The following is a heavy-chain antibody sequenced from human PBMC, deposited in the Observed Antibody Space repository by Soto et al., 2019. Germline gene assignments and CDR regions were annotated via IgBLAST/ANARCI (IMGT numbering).Heavy chain of an antibody. CDR1: GFTFSSYA. J-gene: IGHJ4*02. V-gene: IGHV3-30*03. CDR2: ISIRGGDE. Sequence: QVQLVESGGGVVQPGNSLRLSCAAYGFTFSSYAMHWARQAPGKGLEWVTVISIRGGDEYYAESVRGRFTISRDDSKNTLYLQMDSLRVEDTAVYYCARGTIVARQHLDYWGQGTLVTVSS. CDR3: ARGTIVARQHLDY. D-gene: IGHD6-6*01.